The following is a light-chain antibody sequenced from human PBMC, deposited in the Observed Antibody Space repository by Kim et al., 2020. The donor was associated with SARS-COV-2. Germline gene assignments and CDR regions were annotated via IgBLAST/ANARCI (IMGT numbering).Light chain of an antibody. CDR2: YDS. CDR1: NIGSKS. Sequence: SYELTQPPSVSVVPGKTARITCGGNNIGSKSVHWYQQKPGQAPVLVIYYDSDRPSGIPERFSGSNSGNTATLTISRVEAGDEADYYCQVWDSSSEHPVFG. CDR3: QVWDSSSEHPV. J-gene: IGLJ3*02. V-gene: IGLV3-21*04.